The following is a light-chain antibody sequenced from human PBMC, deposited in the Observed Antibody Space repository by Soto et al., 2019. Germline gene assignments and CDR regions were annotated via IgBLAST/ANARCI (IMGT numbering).Light chain of an antibody. CDR1: QSVSTY. V-gene: IGKV1-39*01. CDR2: GAS. J-gene: IGKJ5*01. CDR3: QEGSTLLT. Sequence: DIQMTQSPYSLSTSVGDRVTITCRTSQSVSTYLNWYQQRPGKAPKLLIYGASSLQSGVPSRFSGSGSGTHFTLTISSLQPEDFATYYCQEGSTLLTFGGGTRLEIK.